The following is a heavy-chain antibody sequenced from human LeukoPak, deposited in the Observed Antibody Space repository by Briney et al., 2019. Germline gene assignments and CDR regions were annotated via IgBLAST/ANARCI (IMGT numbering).Heavy chain of an antibody. V-gene: IGHV3-74*01. D-gene: IGHD3-16*01. CDR3: ARDLRLGGQRLFDY. Sequence: PGGSLRLSCATSGFTFSSYWMHWVRQAPGKGLVWVSRINSDGSSTSYADSVKGRFTISRDNAKNTLYLQMNGLRAEDTAVYYCARDLRLGGQRLFDYWGQGTLVTVSS. CDR1: GFTFSSYW. J-gene: IGHJ4*02. CDR2: INSDGSST.